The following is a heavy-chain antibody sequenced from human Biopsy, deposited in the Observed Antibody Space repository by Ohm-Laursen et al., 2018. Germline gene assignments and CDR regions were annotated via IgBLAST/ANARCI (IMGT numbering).Heavy chain of an antibody. CDR1: GDSISSYY. CDR2: VYYTGST. D-gene: IGHD3-22*01. J-gene: IGHJ2*01. CDR3: ARDRGYYSDRTVPGYFDL. Sequence: GTLSLTCTVSGDSISSYYWSWIRQPPGKGLQWIGYVYYTGSTDYNSSLQSRITISVDTSKNHFSLSLRSVTPADTAIYYCARDRGYYSDRTVPGYFDLWGRGTLVTVSS. V-gene: IGHV4-59*01.